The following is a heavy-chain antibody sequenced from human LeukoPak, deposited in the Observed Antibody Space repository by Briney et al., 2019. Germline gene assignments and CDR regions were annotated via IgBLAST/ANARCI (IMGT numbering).Heavy chain of an antibody. V-gene: IGHV1-18*01. D-gene: IGHD5-18*01. J-gene: IGHJ3*01. CDR1: GYNYNSCG. CDR2: ITAGNGNT. CDR3: AIDLARGYSYGYNAFDL. Sequence: ASVKVSCKASGYNYNSCGIGWVRQAPRQGLEWMGWITAGNGNTNYAQKVQGRVTMTTDTSTSTAYMELRSLRSDDTAVYFCAIDLARGYSYGYNAFDLWGQGTMVTVSS.